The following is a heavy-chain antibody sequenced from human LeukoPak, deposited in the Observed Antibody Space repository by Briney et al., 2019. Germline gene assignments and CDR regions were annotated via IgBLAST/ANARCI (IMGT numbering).Heavy chain of an antibody. J-gene: IGHJ6*03. CDR1: YASITGHY. V-gene: IGHV4-59*11. Sequence: SETLSLTCTVSYASITGHYWSWIRQPPGKGLEWIGCLLYSGYTEINPSLKSRVTISVDTSRSQFSLKLRSVTAADTAVYYCARVPTYISASRYLDVWGEGTTVTDSS. CDR3: ARVPTYISASRYLDV. D-gene: IGHD2-15*01. CDR2: LLYSGYT.